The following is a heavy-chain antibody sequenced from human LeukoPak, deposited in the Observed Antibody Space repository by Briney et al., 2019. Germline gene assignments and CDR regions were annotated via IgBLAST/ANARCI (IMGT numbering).Heavy chain of an antibody. CDR2: IKSKADGGTA. CDR3: TKEGGAYSIKFDY. D-gene: IGHD2-15*01. CDR1: GFTFSNAW. V-gene: IGHV3-15*01. Sequence: PGGSLRLSCAASGFTFSNAWVNWVRQARVEGLEWVGRIKSKADGGTADYAAPGRGIFTISKDNTNTTLYLQMNSLKTEDTAVYFCTKEGGAYSIKFDYWGQGTLVTVSS. J-gene: IGHJ4*02.